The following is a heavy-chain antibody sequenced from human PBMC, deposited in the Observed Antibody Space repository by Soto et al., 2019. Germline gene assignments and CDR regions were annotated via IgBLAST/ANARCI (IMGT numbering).Heavy chain of an antibody. J-gene: IGHJ4*02. Sequence: QVQLVQSGAEVKKPGSSVTVSCKASGATFSGYAINWVRQAPGPGLEWLGRIVPIFETLNYAERFQGRVASTADESTTTVYMELTNLTHEDTAVYYCVVMGNVAVSNPRSFDYWGQGTQVTVSS. CDR3: VVMGNVAVSNPRSFDY. CDR2: IVPIFETL. D-gene: IGHD6-19*01. V-gene: IGHV1-69*18. CDR1: GATFSGYA.